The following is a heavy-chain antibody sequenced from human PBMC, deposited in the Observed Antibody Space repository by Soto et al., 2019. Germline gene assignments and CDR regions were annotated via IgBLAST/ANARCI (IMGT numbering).Heavy chain of an antibody. CDR1: GYSFTSYW. CDR3: ARQKQLVGYYYYYYGMDV. J-gene: IGHJ6*02. Sequence: GESLKISCKGSGYSFTSYWISWVRQMPGKGLEWMGRIDPSDSYTNYSPSFQGHVTISADKSISTAYLQWSSLKASDTAMYYCARQKQLVGYYYYYYGMDVWGQGTTVTVSS. D-gene: IGHD6-13*01. V-gene: IGHV5-10-1*01. CDR2: IDPSDSYT.